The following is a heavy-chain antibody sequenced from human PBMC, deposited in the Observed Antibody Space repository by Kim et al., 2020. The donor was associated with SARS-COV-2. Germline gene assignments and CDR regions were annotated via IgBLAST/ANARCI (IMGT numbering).Heavy chain of an antibody. Sequence: GGSLRLSCAASGFTVSSYAMHWVRQAPGKGLEWVALISYDGSNTYYADSVKGRFTISRDTSKNTLYLQMNSLRPEDTAMYYCARDLAASGGHCYGIDVWCQGTSVPV. CDR2: ISYDGSNT. CDR1: GFTVSSYA. CDR3: ARDLAASGGHCYGIDV. J-gene: IGHJ6*02. D-gene: IGHD6-13*01. V-gene: IGHV3-30*04.